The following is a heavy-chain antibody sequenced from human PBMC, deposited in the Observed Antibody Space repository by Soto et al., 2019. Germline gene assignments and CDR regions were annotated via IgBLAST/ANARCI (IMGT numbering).Heavy chain of an antibody. Sequence: PGGSLRLSCAASGFIFSNHAMSWVRQAPGRGLEWVSAFSGSGDSTYYADSVKGRFTISRDNAKNSLYLQMNSLRAEDTAVYYCARDETYYYGSGPVGGQGTLVTVSS. V-gene: IGHV3-23*01. J-gene: IGHJ4*02. D-gene: IGHD3-10*01. CDR1: GFIFSNHA. CDR2: FSGSGDST. CDR3: ARDETYYYGSGPV.